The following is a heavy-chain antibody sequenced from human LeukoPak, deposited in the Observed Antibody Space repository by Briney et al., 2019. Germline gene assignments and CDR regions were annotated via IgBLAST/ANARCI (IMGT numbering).Heavy chain of an antibody. Sequence: QVQLQESGPGLVKPSETLSLTCTVSGYSISRGYYWGWIRQPPGKGLEWIGTIYHSGSTSYNPSLKSRVTISVDTSKNQFSLNLTSVTAADTALYYCARDYYFDYWGQGTLVTVSS. CDR2: IYHSGST. CDR3: ARDYYFDY. V-gene: IGHV4-38-2*02. J-gene: IGHJ4*02. CDR1: GYSISRGYY.